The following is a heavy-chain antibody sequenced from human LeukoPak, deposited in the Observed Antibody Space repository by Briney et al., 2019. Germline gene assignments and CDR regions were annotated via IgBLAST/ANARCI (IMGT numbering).Heavy chain of an antibody. CDR2: INPNSGDT. V-gene: IGHV1-2*02. J-gene: IGHJ4*02. CDR1: EYTFTGYY. CDR3: ARETIAVAGAFDY. D-gene: IGHD6-19*01. Sequence: ASVKVSCEASEYTFTGYYMHWMRQAPGQGLEWMGWINPNSGDTNYAQKFQGRVTMTRDTSISTAYMELSRLRSDDMAVYSCARETIAVAGAFDYWGQGTLVTVSS.